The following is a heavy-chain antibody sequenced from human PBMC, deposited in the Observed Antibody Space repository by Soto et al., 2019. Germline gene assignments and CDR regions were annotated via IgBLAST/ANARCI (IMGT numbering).Heavy chain of an antibody. J-gene: IGHJ3*02. D-gene: IGHD7-27*01. CDR3: ARSLTTGGNDAFDI. CDR1: GFTFSDYY. CDR2: ISSSSSYT. V-gene: IGHV3-11*06. Sequence: GGSLRLSCAASGFTFSDYYMSWIRQAPGKGLEGVSYISSSSSYTNYADSVKGRFTISRDNAKNSLYLQMNSLRAEDTAVYYCARSLTTGGNDAFDIWGQGTTVTVSS.